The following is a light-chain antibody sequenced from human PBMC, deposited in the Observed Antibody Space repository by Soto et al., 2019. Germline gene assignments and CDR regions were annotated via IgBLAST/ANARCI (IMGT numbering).Light chain of an antibody. CDR1: TGAVTNGHY. Sequence: AVVTQEPSLAVSPGGTVTLTCGSSTGAVTNGHYPYGFQQKPGQAPRTLLYDTTNRHSWTPARFSGSLLGGKAALTLSGAQPEDEAEYYCLLSYNGPYVFGTGTKVTVL. J-gene: IGLJ1*01. CDR2: DTT. V-gene: IGLV7-46*01. CDR3: LLSYNGPYV.